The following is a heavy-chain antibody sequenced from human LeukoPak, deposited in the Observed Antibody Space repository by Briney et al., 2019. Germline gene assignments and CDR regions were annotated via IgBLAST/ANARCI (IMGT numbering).Heavy chain of an antibody. CDR1: GFTFDDYT. J-gene: IGHJ4*02. Sequence: GGSLRLSCAASGFTFDDYTIHWVRQAPGKGLEWVSLISWDGGSTYYADSVKGRFTISRDNSKKTLYLQMNSLRGEDTAIYYCAKDPMTTVTTTAYWGQGTLVAVSS. V-gene: IGHV3-43*01. D-gene: IGHD4-17*01. CDR3: AKDPMTTVTTTAY. CDR2: ISWDGGST.